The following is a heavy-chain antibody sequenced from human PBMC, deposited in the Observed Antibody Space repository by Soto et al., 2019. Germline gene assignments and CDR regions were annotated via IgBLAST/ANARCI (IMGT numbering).Heavy chain of an antibody. D-gene: IGHD5-12*01. CDR2: ISSSSSYT. V-gene: IGHV3-11*05. CDR3: ARDHHRYSGYDYVDY. CDR1: GFTFSDYY. Sequence: QVQLVESGGGLVKPGGSLRLSCAASGFTFSDYYMSWIRQAPGKGLEWVSYISSSSSYTNYADSVKGRFTISRDNAKKSLYLQMNGLRAEDTAVYYCARDHHRYSGYDYVDYCGQGTLVTVSS. J-gene: IGHJ4*02.